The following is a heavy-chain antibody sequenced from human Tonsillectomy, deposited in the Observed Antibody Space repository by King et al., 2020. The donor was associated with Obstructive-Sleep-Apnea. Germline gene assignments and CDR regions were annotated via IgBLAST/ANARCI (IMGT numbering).Heavy chain of an antibody. D-gene: IGHD3-16*01. Sequence: VQLVESGGGVVQPGRSLRLSCAASGFSFSSYGMHWVRQAPGKGLEWVAFIRYDGSNKFYADSVKGRFSISRDDSKNTLYLQMNSLSAEDTAVYYCARDKGGDLLGRFDPWGQGTLVTVSS. J-gene: IGHJ5*02. CDR3: ARDKGGDLLGRFDP. CDR1: GFSFSSYG. CDR2: IRYDGSNK. V-gene: IGHV3-30*02.